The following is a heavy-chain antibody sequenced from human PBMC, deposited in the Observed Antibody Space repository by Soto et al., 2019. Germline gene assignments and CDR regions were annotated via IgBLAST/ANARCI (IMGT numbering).Heavy chain of an antibody. D-gene: IGHD2-2*01. CDR2: IYYSGST. Sequence: PSETLSLTCTVSGGSISSGGYYWSWIRQHPGKGLEWIGYIYYSGSTYYNPSLKSRVTISVDTSKNQFSLKLSSVTAADTAVYYCARDRRYCSTTSRYQGYYYYYGLDVWGQGTTVTVSS. V-gene: IGHV4-31*03. J-gene: IGHJ6*02. CDR1: GGSISSGGYY. CDR3: ARDRRYCSTTSRYQGYYYYYGLDV.